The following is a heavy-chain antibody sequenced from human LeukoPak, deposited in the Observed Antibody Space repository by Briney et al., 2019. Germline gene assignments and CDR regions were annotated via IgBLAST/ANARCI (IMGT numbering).Heavy chain of an antibody. CDR1: GGSISSYY. D-gene: IGHD3-9*01. Sequence: SETLSLTCTVSGGSISSYYWSWIRQPPGKGLEWIGYIYYSGSTNYNPSLKSGVTISVDTSKNQFSLKLSSVTAADTAVYYCARLPFYDILTGLEAPFDYWGQGTLVTVSS. CDR2: IYYSGST. CDR3: ARLPFYDILTGLEAPFDY. J-gene: IGHJ4*02. V-gene: IGHV4-59*08.